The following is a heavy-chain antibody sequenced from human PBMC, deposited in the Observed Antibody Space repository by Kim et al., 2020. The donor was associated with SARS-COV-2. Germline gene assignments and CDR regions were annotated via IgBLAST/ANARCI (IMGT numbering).Heavy chain of an antibody. Sequence: ADTEEGRFTISRAHSKHTLYLQMNSLRAEDTDVYYCAREGIVGATTGFDYWGQGTLVTVSS. V-gene: IGHV3-33*01. CDR3: AREGIVGATTGFDY. D-gene: IGHD1-26*01. J-gene: IGHJ4*02.